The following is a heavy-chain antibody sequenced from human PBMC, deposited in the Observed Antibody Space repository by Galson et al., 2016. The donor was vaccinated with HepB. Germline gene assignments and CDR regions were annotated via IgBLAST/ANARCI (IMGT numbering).Heavy chain of an antibody. V-gene: IGHV4-59*02. J-gene: IGHJ2*01. Sequence: ETLSLTCTVSGGPVSSDYWSWIRQPPGKGLEWIGYIYYSGSGSTDYNPSLKSRVTMSLDTSKNNFSLNLSSVTAADTAVYYCARGTLLWSAQTHWYFDLWGRGTQVTVSS. CDR3: ARGTLLWSAQTHWYFDL. D-gene: IGHD3-10*01. CDR2: IYYSGSGST. CDR1: GGPVSSDY.